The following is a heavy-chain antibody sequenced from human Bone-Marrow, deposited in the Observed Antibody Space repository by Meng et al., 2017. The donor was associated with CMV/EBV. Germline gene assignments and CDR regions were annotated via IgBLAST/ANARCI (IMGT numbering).Heavy chain of an antibody. CDR2: IKQDGSEK. J-gene: IGHJ4*02. CDR1: GFTFSSYG. D-gene: IGHD3-3*01. Sequence: GESLKISCAASGFTFSSYGMHWVRQAPGKGLEWVANIKQDGSEKYYVDSVKGRFTISRDNAKNSLYLQMNSLRAEDTAVYYCARLRFLEWLSLWGQGTLVTVSS. V-gene: IGHV3-7*01. CDR3: ARLRFLEWLSL.